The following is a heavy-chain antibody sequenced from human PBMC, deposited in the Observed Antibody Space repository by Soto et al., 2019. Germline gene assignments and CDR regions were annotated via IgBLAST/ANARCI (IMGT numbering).Heavy chain of an antibody. CDR1: GYTFTSYG. Sequence: GASVKVSCKASGYTFTSYGISWVRQAPGQGLEWMGWISAYNGNTNYAQKLQGRVTMTTDTSTSTAYMELRSLRSDDTAVYYCARDLNSSGWSTVSAYWGQGTLVTVSS. CDR2: ISAYNGNT. D-gene: IGHD6-19*01. J-gene: IGHJ4*02. V-gene: IGHV1-18*01. CDR3: ARDLNSSGWSTVSAY.